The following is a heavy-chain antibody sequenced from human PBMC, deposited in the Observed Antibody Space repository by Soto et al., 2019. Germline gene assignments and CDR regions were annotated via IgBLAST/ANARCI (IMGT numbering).Heavy chain of an antibody. CDR1: GGTFSSYA. CDR3: AKESHTYYDFWSTYYYGMDV. Sequence: QVQLVQSGAEVKKPGSSVKVSCKASGGTFSSYAISWVRQAPGQGLEWMGGIIPTFGTANYAQKFQGRVTITADKSTRTAHLELSSLRSEDTAMYYCAKESHTYYDFWSTYYYGMDVWGQGTTVTVSS. V-gene: IGHV1-69*06. J-gene: IGHJ6*02. D-gene: IGHD3-3*01. CDR2: IIPTFGTA.